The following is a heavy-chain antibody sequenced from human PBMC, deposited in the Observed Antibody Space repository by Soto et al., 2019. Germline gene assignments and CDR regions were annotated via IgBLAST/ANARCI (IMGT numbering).Heavy chain of an antibody. CDR3: AKDHYRSSYYYGMDV. CDR1: GFTFSTYG. V-gene: IGHV3-30*18. CDR2: ISYDGSNK. Sequence: QVQLVESGGGVVQPGRSLRLSCAASGFTFSTYGMHWVRQAPGKGLEWVAVISYDGSNKYYEDSVKGRLTISRDNSKNTLYLQMSSLRAEDTAVYYCAKDHYRSSYYYGMDVWGQGTTVTVSS. J-gene: IGHJ6*02. D-gene: IGHD1-26*01.